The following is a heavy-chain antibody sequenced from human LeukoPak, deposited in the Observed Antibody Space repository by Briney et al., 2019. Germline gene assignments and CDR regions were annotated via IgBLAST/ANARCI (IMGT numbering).Heavy chain of an antibody. CDR2: ISAYNGDT. V-gene: IGHV1-18*01. D-gene: IGHD3-22*01. CDR1: GYTFTSYG. J-gene: IGHJ5*02. Sequence: ASVKVSCKASGYTFTSYGISWVRQAPGQGLEWMGWISAYNGDTNYAQKLQGRVTMTTDTSTSTAYMELRSLRSDDTAVYYCARVGIYYDSSGYYWPHWFDPWGQGTLVTVSS. CDR3: ARVGIYYDSSGYYWPHWFDP.